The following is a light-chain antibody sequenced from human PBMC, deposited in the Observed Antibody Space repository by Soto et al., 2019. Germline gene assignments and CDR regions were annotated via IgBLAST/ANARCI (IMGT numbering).Light chain of an antibody. CDR1: QSVLYSSNHKHY. Sequence: DSVMTQSPDSLTVSLGVRATINCRSSQSVLYSSNHKHYLAWYQQKAGQPPRLLSNWASTRDSGVPDRFSGRGAGTYFTHTISIQQDEDAAVYSCQQYFRTPITFGGGTKVEIK. V-gene: IGKV4-1*01. J-gene: IGKJ4*01. CDR3: QQYFRTPIT. CDR2: WAS.